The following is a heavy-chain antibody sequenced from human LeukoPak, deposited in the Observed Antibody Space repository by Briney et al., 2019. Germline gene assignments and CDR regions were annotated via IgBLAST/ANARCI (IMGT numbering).Heavy chain of an antibody. D-gene: IGHD2-21*02. V-gene: IGHV1-2*06. Sequence: ASVRVSCTASGYTFSDYYIHWVRQAPGQGLEWMGRITPSSGDTNHAQKFRGRVTMTRDTSIGTAYMDLSRLRFDDTAVYYCARGVYCSGGDCSLYGMDVWGQGTTVTVSS. CDR3: ARGVYCSGGDCSLYGMDV. J-gene: IGHJ6*02. CDR1: GYTFSDYY. CDR2: ITPSSGDT.